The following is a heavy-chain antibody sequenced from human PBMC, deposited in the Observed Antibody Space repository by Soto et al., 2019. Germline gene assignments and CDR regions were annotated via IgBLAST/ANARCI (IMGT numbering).Heavy chain of an antibody. CDR3: AGGRIVVVGSRAYYGMDV. Sequence: QVELVQSGAEVKKPGSSVKVSCQASEDTFRNYAISWVRQAPGQGLEWMGGIIPIFGTANYAQNFQGRVTITADESTNTAYMELSSLRPEDTAVYYCAGGRIVVVGSRAYYGMDVWGQGTTVTVSS. V-gene: IGHV1-69*01. CDR1: EDTFRNYA. J-gene: IGHJ6*02. D-gene: IGHD3-22*01. CDR2: IIPIFGTA.